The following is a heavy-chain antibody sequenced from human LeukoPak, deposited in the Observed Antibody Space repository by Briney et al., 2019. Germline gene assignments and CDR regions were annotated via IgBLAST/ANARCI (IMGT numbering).Heavy chain of an antibody. J-gene: IGHJ6*02. CDR2: MNQDGSEK. Sequence: GGSLRLSCAAPGFTFSDSWMSWVRQAPGKGLEWVANMNQDGSEKDYVDSVKGRCTISRDNARNSLYLQMGSLRAEDTAVYYCATYTHWVAGDVWGQGTTVTVSS. CDR3: ATYTHWVAGDV. CDR1: GFTFSDSW. V-gene: IGHV3-7*01. D-gene: IGHD3-16*01.